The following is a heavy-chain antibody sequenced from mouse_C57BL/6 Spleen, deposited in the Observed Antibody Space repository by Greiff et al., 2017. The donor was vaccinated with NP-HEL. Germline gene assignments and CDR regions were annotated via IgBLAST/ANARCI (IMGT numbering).Heavy chain of an antibody. CDR2: ISSGSSTI. CDR1: GFTFSDYG. CDR3: AIYSRVAY. Sequence: VQLKQSGGGLVKPGGSLKLSCAASGFTFSDYGMHWVRQAPEKGLEWVAYISSGSSTIYYADTVKGRFTISRDNAKNTLFLQMTSLRSEDTAMYYWAIYSRVAYWGQGTLVTGSA. D-gene: IGHD2-12*01. V-gene: IGHV5-17*01. J-gene: IGHJ3*01.